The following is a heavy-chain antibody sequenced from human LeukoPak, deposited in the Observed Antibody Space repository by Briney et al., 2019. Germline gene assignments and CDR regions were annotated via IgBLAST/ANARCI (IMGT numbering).Heavy chain of an antibody. D-gene: IGHD3-9*01. J-gene: IGHJ4*02. Sequence: GGSLRLSCAASGLTFDDYAMHWVRQAPGKGLEWVSGISWNSGRIGYADSVKGRFTIFRDNAKNSLYLQMNSLRAEDTAFYYCAKDTSYDILTGSFDYWGQGTLVTVSS. CDR3: AKDTSYDILTGSFDY. V-gene: IGHV3-9*01. CDR1: GLTFDDYA. CDR2: ISWNSGRI.